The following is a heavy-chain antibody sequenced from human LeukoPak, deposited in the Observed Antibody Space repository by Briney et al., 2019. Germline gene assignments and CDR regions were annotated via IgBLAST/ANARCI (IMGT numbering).Heavy chain of an antibody. CDR2: IWYDGSNK. CDR3: AGDRATSYFDY. J-gene: IGHJ4*02. CDR1: GFTFRSHG. Sequence: GTSLGLSCAASGFTFRSHGMHWVRQAPGKGLEWVAFIWYDGSNKYYTDSVKGRFTISRDNSKNTLYLQMNSLRAEDTAVYYCAGDRATSYFDYWGQGALVTISS. V-gene: IGHV3-33*01. D-gene: IGHD1-26*01.